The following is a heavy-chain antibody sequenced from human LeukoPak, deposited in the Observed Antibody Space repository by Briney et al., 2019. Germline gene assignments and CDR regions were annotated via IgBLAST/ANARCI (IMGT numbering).Heavy chain of an antibody. D-gene: IGHD2-21*02. CDR1: GFTFSSYG. CDR3: AKDRLVVTAGDY. V-gene: IGHV3-23*01. CDR2: ISGSGDST. J-gene: IGHJ4*02. Sequence: GGSLRLSCAASGFTFSSYGMSWVRQAPGKGLEWVSAISGSGDSTYYADSVKGRFTISRDNSKNTLYLQMNSLRAEDTAVYYCAKDRLVVTAGDYWGQGTLVTVSS.